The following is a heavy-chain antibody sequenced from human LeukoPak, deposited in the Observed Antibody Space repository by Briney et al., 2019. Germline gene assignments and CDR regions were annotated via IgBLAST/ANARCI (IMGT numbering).Heavy chain of an antibody. V-gene: IGHV1-46*01. CDR1: GYTFTSYY. CDR2: INPSGGST. Sequence: ASVKVSCKASGYTFTSYYMHWVRQAPGQGLEWMGIINPSGGSTSYAQKFQGRVTMTRDTSTSTVYMELSSLRSEDTAVYYCARSLGYCSSTSCYAIDPSWFDPWGQGTLVTVSS. D-gene: IGHD2-2*01. J-gene: IGHJ5*02. CDR3: ARSLGYCSSTSCYAIDPSWFDP.